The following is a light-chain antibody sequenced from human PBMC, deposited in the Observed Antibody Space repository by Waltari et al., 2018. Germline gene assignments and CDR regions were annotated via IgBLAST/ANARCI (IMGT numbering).Light chain of an antibody. V-gene: IGLV3-21*02. J-gene: IGLJ3*02. CDR3: QVFDSPTDHQV. CDR1: NIGSKS. CDR2: HDT. Sequence: SYELTQPPSVSVAPGQTARISCEGNNIGSKSTQWYQQKPGQAPVQVVFHDTERPSGIPERFSGSKSGNTATRTITRIEAGDEADYYCQVFDSPTDHQVFGGGTKVTVL.